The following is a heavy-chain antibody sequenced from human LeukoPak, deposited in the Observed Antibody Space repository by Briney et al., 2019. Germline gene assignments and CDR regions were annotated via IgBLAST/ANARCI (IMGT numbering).Heavy chain of an antibody. CDR2: INPNNGGT. D-gene: IGHD3-16*01. V-gene: IGHV1-2*02. J-gene: IGHJ4*02. CDR3: ARGGTGGATPRFY. CDR1: GYTFTGYY. Sequence: ASVKVSCKASGYTFTGYYLHWVRQAPGQGLEWMGWINPNNGGTNYAQKFQDRVTMTRDTSISTAYMELSRLTSDDTAVYYCARGGTGGATPRFYWGQRTRVTVSS.